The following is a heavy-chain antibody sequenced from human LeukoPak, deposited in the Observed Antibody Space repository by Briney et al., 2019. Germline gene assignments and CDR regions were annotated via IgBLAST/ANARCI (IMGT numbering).Heavy chain of an antibody. V-gene: IGHV4-30-2*01. CDR3: ARASSFHYYYYYMDV. J-gene: IGHJ6*03. CDR1: GGSISSGGYY. CDR2: IYHSGST. Sequence: SQTLSLTCTVSGGSISSGGYYWSWIRQPPGKGLEWIGYIYHSGSTYYNPSLKSRVTISVDRSKNQFSLKLSSVTAADTAVYYCARASSFHYYYYYMDVWGKGTTVTVSS. D-gene: IGHD2/OR15-2a*01.